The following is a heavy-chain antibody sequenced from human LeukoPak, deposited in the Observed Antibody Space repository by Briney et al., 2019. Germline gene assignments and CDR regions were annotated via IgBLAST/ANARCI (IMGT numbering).Heavy chain of an antibody. Sequence: PGGSLRLSCAASGFTFSDYYMSWIRQAPGKGLEWVSYVSSGSSTIYYADSVKGRFTVSRDNGKRSLYLHMNSLRAEDTAVYYCARGVPKTSYYYYYMDVWGKGTTVTVSS. CDR1: GFTFSDYY. CDR3: ARGVPKTSYYYYYMDV. CDR2: VSSGSSTI. J-gene: IGHJ6*03. D-gene: IGHD4-11*01. V-gene: IGHV3-11*04.